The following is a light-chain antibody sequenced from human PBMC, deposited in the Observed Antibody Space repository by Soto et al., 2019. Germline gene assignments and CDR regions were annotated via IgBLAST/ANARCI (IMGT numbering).Light chain of an antibody. CDR2: WAS. CDR1: QSVLYSSNNKNY. V-gene: IGKV4-1*01. J-gene: IGKJ3*01. Sequence: DIVMTQSPASLAVSLGERATINCKSSQSVLYSSNNKNYLAWYQQKPGQPPKLLIYWASTRESGVPDRFSGSGSGTDFTLTISSLQAEDVAVYYCQQYYSTPEGVTFGPGTKVDIK. CDR3: QQYYSTPEGVT.